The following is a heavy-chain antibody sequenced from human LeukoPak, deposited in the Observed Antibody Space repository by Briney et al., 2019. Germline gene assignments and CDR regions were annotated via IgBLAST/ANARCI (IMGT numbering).Heavy chain of an antibody. Sequence: SVKVSCKASGGTFSSYAISWVRQASGQGLEWMGRIIPILGIANYAQKFQGRVTITADKSTSTAYMELSSLRSEDTAVYYCARGPPSGLRLGELSANFDYWGQGTLVTVSS. CDR2: IIPILGIA. V-gene: IGHV1-69*04. D-gene: IGHD3-16*02. J-gene: IGHJ4*02. CDR3: ARGPPSGLRLGELSANFDY. CDR1: GGTFSSYA.